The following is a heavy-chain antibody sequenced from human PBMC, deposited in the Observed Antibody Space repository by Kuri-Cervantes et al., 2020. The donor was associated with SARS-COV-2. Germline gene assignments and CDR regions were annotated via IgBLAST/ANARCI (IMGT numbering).Heavy chain of an antibody. Sequence: GESLKISCAASGFTFSNHYTSWVRQAPGKGLEWVSANSGSGGSTYYADSVKGRFTISRDNSKNTLYLQMNSLRAEDTAVYYCAKRYSSSWTGPSPFDYWGQGTLVTVSS. D-gene: IGHD6-13*01. J-gene: IGHJ4*02. CDR1: GFTFSNHY. CDR2: NSGSGGST. V-gene: IGHV3-23*01. CDR3: AKRYSSSWTGPSPFDY.